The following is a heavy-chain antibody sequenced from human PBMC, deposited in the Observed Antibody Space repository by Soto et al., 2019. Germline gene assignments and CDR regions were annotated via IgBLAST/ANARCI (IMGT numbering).Heavy chain of an antibody. D-gene: IGHD2-8*02. CDR3: ARDIGASRSGLVYDGMDV. V-gene: IGHV3-23*01. CDR1: GFTFSSYA. Sequence: GGSLRLSCAASGFTFSSYAMSWVRQAPGKGLEWVSAISGSGGSTYYADSVKGRFTISRDNAKNSLYLQMNSLRAEDTAVYYCARDIGASRSGLVYDGMDVWDQGTTVTVSS. J-gene: IGHJ6*02. CDR2: ISGSGGST.